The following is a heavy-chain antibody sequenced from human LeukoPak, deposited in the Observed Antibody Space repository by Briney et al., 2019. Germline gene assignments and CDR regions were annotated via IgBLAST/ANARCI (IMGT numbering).Heavy chain of an antibody. J-gene: IGHJ4*02. D-gene: IGHD5-12*01. CDR2: IYPGDSDT. V-gene: IGHV5-51*01. Sequence: GESLKISCKGSGYSFPTYWIGWVRQMPGKGLVWMGIIYPGDSDTRYSPSFQGQVTISADKSISTAYLQWSSLKASDTAMYYCARHPKVNIVATIRYFDYWGQGTLVTVSS. CDR1: GYSFPTYW. CDR3: ARHPKVNIVATIRYFDY.